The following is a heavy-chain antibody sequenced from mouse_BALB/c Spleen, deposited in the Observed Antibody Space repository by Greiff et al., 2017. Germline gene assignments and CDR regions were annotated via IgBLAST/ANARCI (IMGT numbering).Heavy chain of an antibody. CDR3: ARDRNDGYYVGAMDY. CDR1: GFSLTSYG. CDR2: IWAGGST. J-gene: IGHJ4*01. D-gene: IGHD2-3*01. V-gene: IGHV2-9*02. Sequence: VQVVESGPGLVAPSQSLSITCTVSGFSLTSYGVHWVRQPPGKGLEWLGVIWAGGSTNYNSALMSRLSISKDNSKSQVFLKMNSLQTDDTAMYYCARDRNDGYYVGAMDYWGQGTSVTVSS.